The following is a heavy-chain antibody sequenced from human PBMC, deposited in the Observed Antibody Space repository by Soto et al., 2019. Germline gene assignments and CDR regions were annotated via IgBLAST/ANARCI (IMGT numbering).Heavy chain of an antibody. D-gene: IGHD3-10*01. V-gene: IGHV3-66*01. Sequence: GRSLRLSWAASGCTVSSHYMSLVRQAQGKGLEWVSVIYSGGSTYYADSVKGRFTISRDNSKNTLYLQMNSLRAEDTAVYYCARDFTYGSGSYLYYYGMDVWGQGTTVTVSS. CDR2: IYSGGST. CDR3: ARDFTYGSGSYLYYYGMDV. CDR1: GCTVSSHY. J-gene: IGHJ6*02.